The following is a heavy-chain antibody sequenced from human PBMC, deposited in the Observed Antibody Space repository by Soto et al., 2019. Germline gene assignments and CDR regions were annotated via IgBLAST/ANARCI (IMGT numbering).Heavy chain of an antibody. V-gene: IGHV4-30-4*01. D-gene: IGHD7-27*01. CDR1: GGSISSGYYY. J-gene: IGHJ4*02. Sequence: QVQLQESGPGLVEPSQTLSLTCTVSGGSISSGYYYWSWIRQPPGKGLEWMGHIYDSGSTYSNPSVKSRASISIDTSKNQSSLKLTSVTDADTAVYYCARGPAGDKVDYWGQGTLVTVSS. CDR2: IYDSGST. CDR3: ARGPAGDKVDY.